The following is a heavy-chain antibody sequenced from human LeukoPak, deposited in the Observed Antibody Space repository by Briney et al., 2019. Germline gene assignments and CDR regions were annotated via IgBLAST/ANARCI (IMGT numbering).Heavy chain of an antibody. CDR2: IIPIFGTA. CDR1: GGTFSSYA. V-gene: IGHV1-69*05. J-gene: IGHJ4*02. CDR3: ARTARDSSSWFV. Sequence: ASVKVSCKASGGTFSSYAISWVRQAPGQGLEWMGGIIPIFGTANYAQKFQGRVTITTDESTSTAYMELSSLRSEDTAVYYCARTARDSSSWFVWGQGTLVTVSS. D-gene: IGHD6-13*01.